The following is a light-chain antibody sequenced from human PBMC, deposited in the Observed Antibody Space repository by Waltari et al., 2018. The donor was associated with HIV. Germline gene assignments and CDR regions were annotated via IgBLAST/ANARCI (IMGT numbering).Light chain of an antibody. CDR2: GAS. Sequence: EVVMTQSPATLYLSPGERATLSCRASQSVTTNLAWDQQKPGQAPRLLIHGASTTASGVAARFSGSGSGTEFTLTISSLQSEDVAVYFCHQYDHWPRTFGQGTKV. V-gene: IGKV3D-15*01. CDR3: HQYDHWPRT. J-gene: IGKJ1*01. CDR1: QSVTTN.